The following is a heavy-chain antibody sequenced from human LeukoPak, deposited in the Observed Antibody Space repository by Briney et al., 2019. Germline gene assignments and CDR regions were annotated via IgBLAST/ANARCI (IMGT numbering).Heavy chain of an antibody. D-gene: IGHD3-22*01. CDR1: VFTVSSNY. J-gene: IGHJ4*02. Sequence: GGSLRLSCAASVFTVSSNYMSGVREAPGKGGVWGSVIYSGVCTYYEDSVKGRFTISRDNSKNTRYLQMNTLRAEDTAVYYCARAPPYYYDSSGYQFDYWGQGTLVTVSS. CDR2: IYSGVCT. V-gene: IGHV3-53*01. CDR3: ARAPPYYYDSSGYQFDY.